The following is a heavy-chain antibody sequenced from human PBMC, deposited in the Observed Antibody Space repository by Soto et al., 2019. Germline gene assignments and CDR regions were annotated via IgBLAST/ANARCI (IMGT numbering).Heavy chain of an antibody. CDR2: IYPGDSDT. V-gene: IGHV5-51*01. CDR1: GYSFTSYW. Sequence: PGESLKISCKGSGYSFTSYWIGWVRQMPGKGLEWMGIIYPGDSDTRYSPSFQGQVTISADKSISTAYLQWSSLKASDTAMYYCARLGMDMIAPGWFDPCGQGTLVSVSS. CDR3: ARLGMDMIAPGWFDP. J-gene: IGHJ5*02. D-gene: IGHD3-22*01.